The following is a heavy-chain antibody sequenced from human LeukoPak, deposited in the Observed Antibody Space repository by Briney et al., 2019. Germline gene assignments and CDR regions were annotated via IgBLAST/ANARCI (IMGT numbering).Heavy chain of an antibody. CDR2: IYPDDSDT. CDR1: GYSFTNYW. V-gene: IGHV5-51*01. CDR3: ARTYYDILTGYLFDY. D-gene: IGHD3-9*01. Sequence: GESLKISCKASGYSFTNYWIGWVRQMPGKGLQWMGIIYPDDSDTRYNPSFQGQVTISADKSITTAYLQWSSLKASDTAMYYCARTYYDILTGYLFDYWGQGTLVTVSS. J-gene: IGHJ4*02.